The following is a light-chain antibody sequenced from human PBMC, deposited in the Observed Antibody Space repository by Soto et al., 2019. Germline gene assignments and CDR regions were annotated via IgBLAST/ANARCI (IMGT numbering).Light chain of an antibody. J-gene: IGLJ3*02. V-gene: IGLV2-14*01. Sequence: QSALTQPASVSESPGQSITISCTGTSSDVGGYNYVSWYQQHPGKAPKLMIYEVTNRPSGVSNRFSGAKSGNTASLTISGLLAEDEADYYCSSYRNSGTPHWVFGGGTKLTVL. CDR2: EVT. CDR3: SSYRNSGTPHWV. CDR1: SSDVGGYNY.